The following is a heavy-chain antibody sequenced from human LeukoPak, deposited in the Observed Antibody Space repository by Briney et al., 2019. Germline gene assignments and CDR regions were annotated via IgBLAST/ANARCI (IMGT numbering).Heavy chain of an antibody. CDR2: FDPSDSYS. D-gene: IGHD3-10*01. CDR3: ARHFGYYSSGSFHVDY. J-gene: IGHJ4*02. CDR1: GYSFTRYW. Sequence: GESLKISCEGSGYSFTRYWISWVRQLPGQGLEWMGNFDPSDSYSYYSPSFQGHVIMSADKCISTAFLQWRSLRASDTAMYYCARHFGYYSSGSFHVDYWGQGTQVTVSS. V-gene: IGHV5-10-1*01.